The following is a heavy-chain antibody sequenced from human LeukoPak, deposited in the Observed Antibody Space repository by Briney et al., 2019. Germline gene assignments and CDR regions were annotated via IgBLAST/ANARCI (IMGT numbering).Heavy chain of an antibody. V-gene: IGHV5-51*01. J-gene: IGHJ4*02. CDR2: IYPGGSDT. D-gene: IGHD3-22*01. CDR3: ARRYYETSGYSSFDY. Sequence: GESLKISCKHSGYSFTNYWIGWVRQMPGKGLEWMGIIYPGGSDTKYSPSFQGHVTISVDKSITTAFLQWSSLKPSDTAIYYCARRYYETSGYSSFDYWGQGTLVTVSS. CDR1: GYSFTNYW.